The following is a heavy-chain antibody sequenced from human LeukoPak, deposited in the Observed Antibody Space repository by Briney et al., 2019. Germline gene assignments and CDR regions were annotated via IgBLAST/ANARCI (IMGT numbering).Heavy chain of an antibody. CDR3: ARTPLLWPNWFDP. CDR2: IYYSGST. Sequence: PSETLSLTCTDSGGSISSYYWSWIRQPPGKGLEWIGYIYYSGSTNYNPSLKSRVTISVDTSKNQFSLKLSSVTAADTAVYYCARTPLLWPNWFDPWGQGTLVTVSS. V-gene: IGHV4-59*01. D-gene: IGHD3-10*01. CDR1: GGSISSYY. J-gene: IGHJ5*02.